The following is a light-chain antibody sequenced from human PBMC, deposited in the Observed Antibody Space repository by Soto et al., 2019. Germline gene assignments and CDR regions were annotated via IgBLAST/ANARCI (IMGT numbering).Light chain of an antibody. CDR1: QSVSSY. CDR3: QQRSNWPPW. J-gene: IGKJ4*02. V-gene: IGKV3-11*01. CDR2: DAS. Sequence: EIVLTQSPATLSLSPGERATLSCRASQSVSSYLAWYQQKPGQAPRLLIYDASNRATGIPARFSGSGSGTDFTLTISSLEPEDFAVYYCQQRSNWPPWFGGGNKVEIK.